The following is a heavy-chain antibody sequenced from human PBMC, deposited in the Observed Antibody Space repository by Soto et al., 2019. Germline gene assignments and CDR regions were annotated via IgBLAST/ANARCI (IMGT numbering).Heavy chain of an antibody. D-gene: IGHD1-26*01. CDR3: AAETAGARRVYYYYYGMDV. CDR1: GLTFTSSA. V-gene: IGHV1-58*01. CDR2: IVVGSGNT. J-gene: IGHJ6*02. Sequence: SVKVSCKASGLTFTSSAVQWVRQARGQRLEWIGWIVVGSGNTNYAQKFQERVTITRDMSTSTAYMELSSLRSEDTAVYYCAAETAGARRVYYYYYGMDVWGQGTTVTVSS.